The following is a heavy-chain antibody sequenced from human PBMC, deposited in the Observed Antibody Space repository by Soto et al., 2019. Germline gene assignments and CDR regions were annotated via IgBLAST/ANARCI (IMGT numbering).Heavy chain of an antibody. D-gene: IGHD6-13*01. CDR3: ARVRGTAGKRYFDY. Sequence: SETLSLTCTVSGGSMIAYYWNWMRRPPGKGLQWIGYTYYSGSTTYNPSLKSRVTISVDSSKNQFSLKLDSVTPADTAVYYCARVRGTAGKRYFDYWGPGTLVTVSS. CDR1: GGSMIAYY. CDR2: TYYSGST. V-gene: IGHV4-59*01. J-gene: IGHJ4*02.